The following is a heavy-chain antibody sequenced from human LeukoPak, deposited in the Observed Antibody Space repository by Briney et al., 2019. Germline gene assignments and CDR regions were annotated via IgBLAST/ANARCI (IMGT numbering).Heavy chain of an antibody. D-gene: IGHD6-13*01. CDR1: GYTFTANY. CDR2: MAPKTGDT. CDR3: ARGDGSSWFPY. V-gene: IGHV1-2*02. J-gene: IGHJ4*02. Sequence: ASVKVSCKPSGYTFTANYIHWIRQAPGQGLEWMGWMAPKTGDTKNAQKFQGRVTMTRDTSISTAYMELTRLTFDDTAVCYCARGDGSSWFPYWGQGTMVTVSS.